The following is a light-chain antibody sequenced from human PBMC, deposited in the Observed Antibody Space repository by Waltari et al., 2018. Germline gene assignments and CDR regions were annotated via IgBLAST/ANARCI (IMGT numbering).Light chain of an antibody. J-gene: IGLJ2*01. CDR2: DVS. CDR3: SSYTSSSHVV. Sequence: QSALTQPASVSGSPGQSITISCTGTSSDVGGYNYVPWYQQHPGKAPKLMIYDVSKRPSGVSNRFSGSKSGNTASLTISGLQAEDEADYYCSSYTSSSHVVFGGGTKLTVL. V-gene: IGLV2-14*01. CDR1: SSDVGGYNY.